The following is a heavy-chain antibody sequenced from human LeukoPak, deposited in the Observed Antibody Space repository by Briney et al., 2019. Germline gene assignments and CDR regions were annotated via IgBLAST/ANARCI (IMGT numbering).Heavy chain of an antibody. J-gene: IGHJ5*02. Sequence: ASVKVSCKASGYTFTSYYMHWVRQAPGQGLEWMGIINPSGGSTSCAQKFQGRVTMTRDTSTSTVYMELSSLRSEDTAVYYCARTYYYDSSGWHNWFDPWGQGTLVTVSS. CDR1: GYTFTSYY. CDR3: ARTYYYDSSGWHNWFDP. D-gene: IGHD3-22*01. CDR2: INPSGGST. V-gene: IGHV1-46*01.